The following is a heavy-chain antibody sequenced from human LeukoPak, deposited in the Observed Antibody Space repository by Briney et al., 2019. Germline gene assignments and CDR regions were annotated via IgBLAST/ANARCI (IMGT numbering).Heavy chain of an antibody. J-gene: IGHJ4*02. V-gene: IGHV4-30-2*01. Sequence: SQTLSLTCAVSGGSISSGGYSWSWIRQPPGKGLEWIGYIYHSGSTYYNPSLKSRVTISVDRSKNQFSLKLSSVTAADTAVYYCARGGATVTIIDYWGQGTLVTVSS. CDR1: GGSISSGGYS. CDR2: IYHSGST. CDR3: ARGGATVTIIDY. D-gene: IGHD4-17*01.